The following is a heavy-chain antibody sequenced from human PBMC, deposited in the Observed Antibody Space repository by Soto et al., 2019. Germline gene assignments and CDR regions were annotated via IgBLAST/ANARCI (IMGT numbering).Heavy chain of an antibody. V-gene: IGHV3-30*03. CDR1: GFTFSSYG. Sequence: GGSLRLSCAASGFTFSSYGMHWVRQAPGKGLEWVAVISYDGSNKYYADSVKGRFTISRDNSKNTLYLQMNSLRAEDTAVYYCARTNSGSYPFRPNFDYWGQGTLVTVSS. D-gene: IGHD1-26*01. CDR3: ARTNSGSYPFRPNFDY. J-gene: IGHJ4*02. CDR2: ISYDGSNK.